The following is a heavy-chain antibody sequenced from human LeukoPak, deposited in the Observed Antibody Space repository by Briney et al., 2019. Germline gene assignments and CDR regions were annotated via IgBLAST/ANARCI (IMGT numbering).Heavy chain of an antibody. CDR1: GGTFSSYA. D-gene: IGHD2-15*01. CDR2: IIPIVGTA. J-gene: IGHJ4*02. Sequence: SVKVYCNASGGTFSSYAISWVRQAPGQGLEWMGRIIPIVGTANYAQKFQGRVTITTHESTSKAYMELSRLRSEDTAVYYCARGGYCSGGSCSPYYSDYWGQGTLVTVSS. CDR3: ARGGYCSGGSCSPYYSDY. V-gene: IGHV1-69*05.